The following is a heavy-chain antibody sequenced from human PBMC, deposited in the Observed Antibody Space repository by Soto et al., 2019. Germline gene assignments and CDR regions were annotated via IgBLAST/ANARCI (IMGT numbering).Heavy chain of an antibody. CDR1: GFTFGTYA. CDR2: ISGGGSNT. V-gene: IGHV3-23*01. D-gene: IGHD2-15*01. J-gene: IGHJ6*01. CDR3: AKDGQGYRTLTLNMDV. Sequence: EVQLLESGGGLVQPGGSLRLSCAASGFTFGTYAMSWVRQAPGKGLEWVSVISGGGSNTNYADSVKGRFIISRDNSKNTMYLEMNSLRAEDTAMYYCAKDGQGYRTLTLNMDVW.